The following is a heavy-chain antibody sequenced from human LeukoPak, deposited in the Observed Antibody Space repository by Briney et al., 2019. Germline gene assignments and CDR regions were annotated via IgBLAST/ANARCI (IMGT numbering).Heavy chain of an antibody. Sequence: QPGGSLRLSCAASGFTFSSYEMNWVRQAPGKGLVWVSRIHTDGISTTYADSVKGRFTISRDNAKNTLYLQMNSLRAEDTAVYYCASGELDSLYYFDYWGQGTLVTVSS. D-gene: IGHD1-1*01. CDR3: ASGELDSLYYFDY. CDR1: GFTFSSYE. V-gene: IGHV3-74*01. CDR2: IHTDGIST. J-gene: IGHJ4*02.